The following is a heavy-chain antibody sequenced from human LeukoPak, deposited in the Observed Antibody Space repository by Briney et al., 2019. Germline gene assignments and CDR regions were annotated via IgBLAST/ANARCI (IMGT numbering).Heavy chain of an antibody. CDR2: IYTSGST. CDR3: ASVMGGRGYYYYYYMDV. D-gene: IGHD2-15*01. Sequence: PSETLSLTCTVSGGSISSGSYYWSWIRQPAGKGLEWIGRIYTSGSTNYNPSLKSRVTISVDTSKNQFSLKLSSVTAADTAVYYRASVMGGRGYYYYYYMDVWGKGTTVTVSS. J-gene: IGHJ6*03. V-gene: IGHV4-61*02. CDR1: GGSISSGSYY.